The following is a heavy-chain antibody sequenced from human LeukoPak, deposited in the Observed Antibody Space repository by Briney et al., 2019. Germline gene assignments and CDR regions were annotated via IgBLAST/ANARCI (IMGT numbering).Heavy chain of an antibody. CDR3: AKLLIDGIVGATDYFDY. V-gene: IGHV3-30*18. J-gene: IGHJ4*02. CDR2: ISYDGSNK. Sequence: GGSLRLSCAASGFTFSSYCMHWGRQAPGKGLEGWAVISYDGSNKYYADSVKGRFTISRDNSKNTLYLQMNSLRAEDTAVYYCAKLLIDGIVGATDYFDYWGQGTLATVSS. D-gene: IGHD1-26*01. CDR1: GFTFSSYC.